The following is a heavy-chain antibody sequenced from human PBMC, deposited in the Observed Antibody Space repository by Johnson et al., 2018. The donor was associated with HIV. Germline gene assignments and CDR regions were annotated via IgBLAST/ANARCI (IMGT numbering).Heavy chain of an antibody. V-gene: IGHV3-30*18. CDR2: ISYDGSNK. CDR3: AKVAQGVDDAFDI. Sequence: QVQLVESGGGVVQPGRSLRLSCAASGFTFSSYGMHWVRQAPGKGLEWVAVISYDGSNKYYADSVKGRFTISRDNSKNTLYLQMNSLRAEDTAVYYCAKVAQGVDDAFDIWGQGTMVTVYS. D-gene: IGHD3-10*01. CDR1: GFTFSSYG. J-gene: IGHJ3*02.